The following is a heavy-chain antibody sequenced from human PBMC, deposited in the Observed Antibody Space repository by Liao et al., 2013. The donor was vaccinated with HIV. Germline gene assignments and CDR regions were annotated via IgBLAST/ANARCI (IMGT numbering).Heavy chain of an antibody. CDR2: TFYSGST. CDR3: GRISLRRHMDV. D-gene: IGHD3-10*01. Sequence: QVQLQESGPGLVKPSETLSLTCSVSGSSITIATYYWGWIRQSPEKGLEWMGNTFYSGSTHYNPSLNSRATISVDTSKNQISLKLTSVTAADTAVYYCGRISLRRHMDVWGKGDHGHRLL. V-gene: IGHV4-39*07. J-gene: IGHJ6*03. CDR1: GSSITIATYY.